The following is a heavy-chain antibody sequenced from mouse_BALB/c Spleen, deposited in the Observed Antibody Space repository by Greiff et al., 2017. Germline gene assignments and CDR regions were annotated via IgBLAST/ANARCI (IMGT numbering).Heavy chain of an antibody. V-gene: IGHV1-80*01. D-gene: IGHD2-2*01. CDR2: IYPGDGDT. CDR3: ARRGGYDGETWFAY. CDR1: GYAFSSYW. Sequence: QVQLQQSGAELVRPGSSVKISCKASGYAFSSYWVNWVKQRPGQGLEWIGQIYPGDGDTNYNGKFKGKATLTADKSSSTAYMQLSSLTSEDSAVYFCARRGGYDGETWFAYWGQGTLVTVSA. J-gene: IGHJ3*01.